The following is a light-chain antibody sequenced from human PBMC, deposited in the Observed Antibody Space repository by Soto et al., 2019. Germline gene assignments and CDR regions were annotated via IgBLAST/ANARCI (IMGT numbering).Light chain of an antibody. CDR2: GAS. V-gene: IGKV3-20*01. CDR1: QSVSNNY. J-gene: IGKJ1*01. Sequence: EIVLTQSPGTLSLSPGERATLSCRASQSVSNNYLAWYQQKPGQGPRPLIYGASSRATGIPDRFSGSGSGTDFTLTISRLEPEDFAVYYCQQYGTPPQTFGQGTKVDI. CDR3: QQYGTPPQT.